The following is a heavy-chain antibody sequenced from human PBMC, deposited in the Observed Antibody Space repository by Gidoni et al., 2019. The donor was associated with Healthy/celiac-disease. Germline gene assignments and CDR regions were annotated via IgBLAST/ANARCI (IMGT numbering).Heavy chain of an antibody. CDR1: GFTFSSYE. J-gene: IGHJ6*02. CDR2: ISSSGSTI. CDR3: ARDIRAQPPDYGMDV. V-gene: IGHV3-48*03. Sequence: EVQLVESVGGLVQPGGSLRLSCAASGFTFSSYEMNWVRQAPGKGLEWVSYISSSGSTIYYADSVKGRFTISRDNAKNSLYLQMNSLRAEDTAVYYCARDIRAQPPDYGMDVWGQGTTVTVSS.